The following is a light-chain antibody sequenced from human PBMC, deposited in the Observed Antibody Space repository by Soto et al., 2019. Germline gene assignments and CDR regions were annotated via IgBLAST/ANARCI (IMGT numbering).Light chain of an antibody. CDR3: QQYNNWPRGT. V-gene: IGKV3-15*01. CDR2: GAS. Sequence: EIVMTQSPATLSVSPGERATLSCRASQSVSSNLAWYQQKPGQAPRLLIYGASTRATGIPARFSGSGSGTEFTLTSSSLPSEDFAVYYLQQYNNWPRGTFGQGTKVEI. CDR1: QSVSSN. J-gene: IGKJ1*01.